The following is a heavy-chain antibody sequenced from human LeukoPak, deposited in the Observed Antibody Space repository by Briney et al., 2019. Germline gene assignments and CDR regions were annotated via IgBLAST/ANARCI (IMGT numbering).Heavy chain of an antibody. D-gene: IGHD4-23*01. CDR1: GGTFSSYA. CDR3: ARVAETTVVTPYFDY. CDR2: IIPIFGTA. V-gene: IGHV1-69*05. Sequence: SVKVTCKASGGTFSSYAISWVRQAPGQGLEWMGRIIPIFGTANYAQKFQGRVTITTDESTSTAYMELSRLRSDDTAVYYCARVAETTVVTPYFDYWGQGTLVTVSS. J-gene: IGHJ4*02.